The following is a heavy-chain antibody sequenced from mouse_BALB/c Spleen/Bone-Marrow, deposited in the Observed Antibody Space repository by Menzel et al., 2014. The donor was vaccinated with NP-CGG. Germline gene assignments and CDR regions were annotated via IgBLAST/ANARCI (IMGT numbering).Heavy chain of an antibody. Sequence: QVQLQQPRAELVRPGTSVKVSCKASGYAFTNYLIEWVKQRPGQGLEWIGVINPGSGATDYNEKFKGKATLTADKSSSTAYMHLSSLTSDDSAVYFCAREHGDYWGQGTSVTVSS. V-gene: IGHV1-54*01. CDR2: INPGSGAT. J-gene: IGHJ4*01. CDR3: AREHGDY. CDR1: GYAFTNYL.